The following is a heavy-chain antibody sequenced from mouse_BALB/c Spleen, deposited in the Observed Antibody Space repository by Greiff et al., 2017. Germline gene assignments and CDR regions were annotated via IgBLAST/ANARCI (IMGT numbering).Heavy chain of an antibody. CDR1: GFSLTSYG. CDR3: ARWGNYPRSYAMDY. V-gene: IGHV2-2*02. J-gene: IGHJ4*01. D-gene: IGHD2-1*01. Sequence: QRVESGPGLVQPSQSLSITCTVSGFSLTSYGVHWVRQSPGKGLEWLGVIWSGGSTDYNAAFISRLSISKDNSKSQVFFKMNSLQANDTAIYYCARWGNYPRSYAMDYWGQGTSVTVSS. CDR2: IWSGGST.